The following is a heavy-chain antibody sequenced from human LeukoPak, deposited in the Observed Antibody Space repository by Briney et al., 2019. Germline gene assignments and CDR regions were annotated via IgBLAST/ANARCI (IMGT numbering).Heavy chain of an antibody. D-gene: IGHD5-24*01. J-gene: IGHJ6*02. V-gene: IGHV4-4*07. Sequence: SETLSLTCTVSGGSNTGYYWTWIRQRAGKGLEWIGRIYSGGSTNYNPPLKSRVTMSVDTSKNQFSLKLSSVTAADTAVYYCATGRDADSARGYYDMDVWGQGTTVTVSS. CDR2: IYSGGST. CDR3: ATGRDADSARGYYDMDV. CDR1: GGSNTGYY.